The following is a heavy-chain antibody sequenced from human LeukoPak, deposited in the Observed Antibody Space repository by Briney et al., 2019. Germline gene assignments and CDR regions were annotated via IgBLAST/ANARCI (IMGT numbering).Heavy chain of an antibody. Sequence: GGSLRLSCAASGFTFSSYSMNWIRQARGEGLERVSSISSSTSYIYYADSVKGRFTIPKDNAKNSLYLQMNSLRAEDTAVYYCARAGGSTVSHSDYWGQGTLVTVSS. J-gene: IGHJ4*02. D-gene: IGHD4-17*01. CDR2: ISSSTSYI. V-gene: IGHV3-21*01. CDR3: ARAGGSTVSHSDY. CDR1: GFTFSSYS.